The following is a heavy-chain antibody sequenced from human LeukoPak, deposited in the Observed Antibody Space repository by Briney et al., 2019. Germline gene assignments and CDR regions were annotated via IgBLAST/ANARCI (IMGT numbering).Heavy chain of an antibody. CDR3: ASRNQYCGGDCFWAFDI. CDR1: GFTFSRYS. J-gene: IGHJ3*02. D-gene: IGHD2-21*02. CDR2: ISSSGSYI. Sequence: GGSLRLSCGASGFTFSRYSMNWVRQAPGKGLEWVSSISSSGSYIYYADSVKGRFTISRDNAKNSLYLQVNSLRAEDTAVYYCASRNQYCGGDCFWAFDIWGQGTMVTVSS. V-gene: IGHV3-21*01.